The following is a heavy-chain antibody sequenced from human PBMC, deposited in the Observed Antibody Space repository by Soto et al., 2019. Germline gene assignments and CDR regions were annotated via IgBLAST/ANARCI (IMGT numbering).Heavy chain of an antibody. CDR2: LSGSGTSK. CDR3: AKVTSNGGWFNPFDY. V-gene: IGHV3-23*01. CDR1: GFTFINYA. J-gene: IGHJ4*02. D-gene: IGHD6-19*01. Sequence: EVQLLESAGGLVQPGGSLRLSCAASGFTFINYAMNWVRQVPGKGLEWVSTLSGSGTSKYYADSVKGRFTISRDNSKNTVYLQINSLRAEDTAIYYCAKVTSNGGWFNPFDYWGQGTLVTVSS.